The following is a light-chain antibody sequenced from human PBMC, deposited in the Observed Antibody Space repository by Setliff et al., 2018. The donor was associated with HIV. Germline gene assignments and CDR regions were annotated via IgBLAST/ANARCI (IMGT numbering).Light chain of an antibody. V-gene: IGLV3-21*03. J-gene: IGLJ1*01. CDR2: DNS. CDR3: QVWDSSSDHHV. CDR1: NIGSKS. Sequence: SSELAQPPSVSVAPGKTARITCGVNNIGSKSVHWYQQKPGQAPVLVVYDNSDRPSGIPERFSGSNSGNTATLTISRVEAGDEADYYCQVWDSSSDHHVFGTGTKVTVL.